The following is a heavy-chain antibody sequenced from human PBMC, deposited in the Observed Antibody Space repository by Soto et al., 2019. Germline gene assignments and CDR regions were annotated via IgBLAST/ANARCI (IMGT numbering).Heavy chain of an antibody. Sequence: GGSLRLSCAASGFTFSSYGMHWVRQAPGKGLEWVAVISYDGSNKYYADSVKGRFTISRDNSKNTLYLQMNSLRAEDTAVYYCAKDSLKYSGYDFWWFDPWGQGTLVTVSS. CDR3: AKDSLKYSGYDFWWFDP. CDR1: GFTFSSYG. V-gene: IGHV3-30*18. CDR2: ISYDGSNK. D-gene: IGHD5-12*01. J-gene: IGHJ5*02.